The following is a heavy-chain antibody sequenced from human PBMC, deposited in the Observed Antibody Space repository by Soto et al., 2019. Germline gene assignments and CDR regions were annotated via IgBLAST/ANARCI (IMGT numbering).Heavy chain of an antibody. D-gene: IGHD6-25*01. CDR3: ARDRADQEIAADPYFAY. CDR1: GDTFSGYY. V-gene: IGHV1-2*04. Sequence: ASVKVSWKASGDTFSGYYLHWVRQAPGQGLEWVGWINPYTGGTSYAQKFQGWVTMTRDTSISTVYMELSSLKSDDTAVYYCARDRADQEIAADPYFAYWGQGTLVPVSP. CDR2: INPYTGGT. J-gene: IGHJ4*02.